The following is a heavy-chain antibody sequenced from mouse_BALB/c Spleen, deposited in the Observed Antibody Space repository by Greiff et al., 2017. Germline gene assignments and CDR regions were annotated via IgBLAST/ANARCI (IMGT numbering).Heavy chain of an antibody. CDR3: ARHDYDGGFAY. J-gene: IGHJ3*01. V-gene: IGHV5-6*02. Sequence: DVMLVESGGDLVKPGGSLKLSCAASGFTFSSYGMSWVRQTPDKRLEWVATISSGGSYTYYPDSVKGRFTISRDNAKNTLYLQMSSLKSEDTAMYYCARHDYDGGFAYWGQGTLVTVSA. CDR1: GFTFSSYG. CDR2: ISSGGSYT. D-gene: IGHD2-4*01.